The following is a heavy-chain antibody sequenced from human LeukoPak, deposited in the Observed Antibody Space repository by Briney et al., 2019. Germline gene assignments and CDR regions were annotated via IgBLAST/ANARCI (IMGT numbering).Heavy chain of an antibody. J-gene: IGHJ6*03. CDR2: MNPNSGNT. CDR1: GYTFTSYD. Sequence: ASVKVSCKASGYTFTSYDINWVRQATGQGLEWMGWMNPNSGNTGYAQKFQGRVTMTRNTSISTAYMELSSLRSEDTAVYYCAKNTDGIYYGSGTNNYYYYYMDVWGKGTTVTISS. V-gene: IGHV1-8*01. D-gene: IGHD3-10*01. CDR3: AKNTDGIYYGSGTNNYYYYYMDV.